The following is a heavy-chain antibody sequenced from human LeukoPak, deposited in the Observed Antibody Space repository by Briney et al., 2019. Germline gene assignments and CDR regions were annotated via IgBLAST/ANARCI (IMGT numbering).Heavy chain of an antibody. Sequence: GGSLRLSCTASGFTLSSYEMSWIRQAPGKGLEWVSAISNSGGSTYYADSVQGRFTISRDNSKNTLYLQMNSLRAEDTAVYYCAKTYDYDNSGYQPYYFDYWGQGTQVTVSS. CDR3: AKTYDYDNSGYQPYYFDY. J-gene: IGHJ4*02. D-gene: IGHD3-22*01. CDR2: ISNSGGST. V-gene: IGHV3-23*01. CDR1: GFTLSSYE.